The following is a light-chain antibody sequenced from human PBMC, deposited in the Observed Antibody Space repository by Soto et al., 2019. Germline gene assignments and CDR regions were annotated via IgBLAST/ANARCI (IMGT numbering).Light chain of an antibody. Sequence: QSVLTQPASVSGSPGQSITISCSGTSSDVGAYNYVSWYQQHPGKAPKLMIYDVTHRPSGVSNRFSSSKSGNTASLTISDLQAEDEADYYCSSYTGSNIPVFGTGTKVTVL. CDR1: SSDVGAYNY. V-gene: IGLV2-14*03. J-gene: IGLJ1*01. CDR3: SSYTGSNIPV. CDR2: DVT.